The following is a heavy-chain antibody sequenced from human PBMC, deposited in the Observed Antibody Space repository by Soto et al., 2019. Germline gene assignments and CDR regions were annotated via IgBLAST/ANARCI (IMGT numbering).Heavy chain of an antibody. D-gene: IGHD3-16*01. CDR1: GFVFSDYH. CDR2: ISSSGRTI. Sequence: GGSLRLSCAASGFVFSDYHMTWIRQAPGKGLEWVSHISSSGRTISYADSVKGRFTISRDNANNSLYLQMDSLRADNTAVYYCARGNRGFGFWFDSWGRGTPVTVSS. CDR3: ARGNRGFGFWFDS. J-gene: IGHJ5*01. V-gene: IGHV3-11*01.